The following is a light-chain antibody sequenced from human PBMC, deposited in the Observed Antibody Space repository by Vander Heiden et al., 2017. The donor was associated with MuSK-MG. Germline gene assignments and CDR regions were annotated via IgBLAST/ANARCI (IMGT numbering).Light chain of an antibody. CDR1: SSDVGNYNY. J-gene: IGLJ1*01. CDR2: EVS. Sequence: QSALTQPASVSGSPGQPITISCTGTSSDVGNYNYVSWYQQHPGKAPKLMIYEVSNRPSGVSNRFSASKSGNTASLTISGLQAEDEADYFCSSYSSSSTPYVFGTGTRVTVL. CDR3: SSYSSSSTPYV. V-gene: IGLV2-14*01.